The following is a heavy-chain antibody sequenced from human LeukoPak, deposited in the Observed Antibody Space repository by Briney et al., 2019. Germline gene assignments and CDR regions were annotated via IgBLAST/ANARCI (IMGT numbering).Heavy chain of an antibody. D-gene: IGHD2-15*01. CDR3: AKVPGRYCSGGSCLGPYYYYYMDV. V-gene: IGHV4-59*01. Sequence: SETLSLTCTVSGGSISYYYWSWIRQPPGKGLEWIGYIYYSGSTNYNPSLKSRVTISVDTSKNQFSLKLSSVTAADTAVYYCAKVPGRYCSGGSCLGPYYYYYMDVWGKGTTVTISS. CDR2: IYYSGST. J-gene: IGHJ6*03. CDR1: GGSISYYY.